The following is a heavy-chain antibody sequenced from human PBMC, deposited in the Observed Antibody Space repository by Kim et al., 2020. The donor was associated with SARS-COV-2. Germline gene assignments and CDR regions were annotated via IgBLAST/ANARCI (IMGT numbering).Heavy chain of an antibody. CDR2: VYKSGST. J-gene: IGHJ6*01. Sequence: SETLSLTCTVSGGSISRNSNSWGWIRLPPGKGLEWIGSVYKSGSTYNNLSLKTRVTISVDTSNNHFTLKPSSVTAADTAVYYCARQTNTTTVTTSDHYG. V-gene: IGHV4-39*01. CDR3: ARQTNTTTVTTSDHYG. CDR1: GGSISRNSNS. D-gene: IGHD4-17*01.